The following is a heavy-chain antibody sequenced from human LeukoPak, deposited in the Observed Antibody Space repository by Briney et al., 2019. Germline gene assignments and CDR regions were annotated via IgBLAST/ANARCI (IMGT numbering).Heavy chain of an antibody. CDR3: AKTNWNYLGGDY. CDR2: ISASGGST. J-gene: IGHJ4*02. D-gene: IGHD1-7*01. Sequence: GGSLRLSCAASGFTFSSSAMSWVRQVPGKGLEWVSGISASGGSTYYADSVRGRFTISRDNSKNTLYLQMNSLRAGDTAVYYCAKTNWNYLGGDYWGQGTLVTVSS. V-gene: IGHV3-23*01. CDR1: GFTFSSSA.